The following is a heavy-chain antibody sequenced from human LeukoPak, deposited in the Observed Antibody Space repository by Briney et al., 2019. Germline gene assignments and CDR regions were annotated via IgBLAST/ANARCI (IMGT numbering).Heavy chain of an antibody. CDR1: GFIFSNYW. D-gene: IGHD3-22*01. J-gene: IGHJ6*03. CDR3: ARPYYYDSSGYYPGYHYYYYMDV. CDR2: IKQDGNEK. V-gene: IGHV3-7*01. Sequence: GGSLRLSCAASGFIFSNYWMTWVRQAPGKGLEWVANIKQDGNEKYYVDSVKGRFTISRDNAKNSLYLQMNSLRAEDTAVYYCARPYYYDSSGYYPGYHYYYYMDVWGKGTTVTVSS.